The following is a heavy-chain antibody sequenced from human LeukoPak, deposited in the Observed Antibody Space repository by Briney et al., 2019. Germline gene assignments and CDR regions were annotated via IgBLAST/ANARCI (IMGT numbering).Heavy chain of an antibody. CDR3: AKSEVGAISWVH. CDR2: INPRGGST. Sequence: ASVKVSCKASGYTFTNYYMHWVRQAPGQGLEWMGIINPRGGSTSYAQRFQGRVTMTRDTSTSTVSMELSSLRSEDTAVYYCAKSEVGAISWVHWGQGTLVIVSS. J-gene: IGHJ4*02. V-gene: IGHV1-46*01. CDR1: GYTFTNYY. D-gene: IGHD1-26*01.